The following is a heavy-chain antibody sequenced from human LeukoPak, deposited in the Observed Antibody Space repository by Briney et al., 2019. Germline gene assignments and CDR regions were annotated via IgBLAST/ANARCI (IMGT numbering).Heavy chain of an antibody. CDR2: TYFRSKWFN. CDR3: ARGVRYFDL. Sequence: SQTLSLTCAISGDSVYSNSAAWNWIRQSPSRGLEWLGRTYFRSKWFNDYALSVKSRITINPDTSKSQFSLQLNSVTPEDTAVYFCARGVRYFDLWGRGTLVTVSS. V-gene: IGHV6-1*01. CDR1: GDSVYSNSAA. J-gene: IGHJ2*01.